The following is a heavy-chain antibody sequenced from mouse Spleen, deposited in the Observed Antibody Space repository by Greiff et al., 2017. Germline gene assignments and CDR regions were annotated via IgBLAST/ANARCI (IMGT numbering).Heavy chain of an antibody. V-gene: IGHV5-12*02. Sequence: EVNVVESGGGLVQPGGSLKLSCATSGFTFSDYYMYWVRQTPEKRLEWVAYISNGGGSTYYPDTVKGRFTISRDNAKNTLYLQMSRLKSEDTAMYYCARLNPYYYAMDYWGQGTSVTVSS. J-gene: IGHJ4*01. CDR2: ISNGGGST. CDR3: ARLNPYYYAMDY. CDR1: GFTFSDYY.